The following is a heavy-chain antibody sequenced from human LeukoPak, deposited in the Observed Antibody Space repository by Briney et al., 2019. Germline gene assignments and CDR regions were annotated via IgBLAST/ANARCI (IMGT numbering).Heavy chain of an antibody. CDR2: ISSSGSTI. Sequence: GGSLRLSCAASEFTFSSYEMNWVRQAPGKGLEWVPYISSSGSTILYADSVKGRFSISRDNAKNSLYLQMNSLRAEDTAVYYCARVSAGVIGMKDVFDIWGQGTMVTVSS. CDR3: ARVSAGVIGMKDVFDI. D-gene: IGHD3-16*02. J-gene: IGHJ3*02. V-gene: IGHV3-48*03. CDR1: EFTFSSYE.